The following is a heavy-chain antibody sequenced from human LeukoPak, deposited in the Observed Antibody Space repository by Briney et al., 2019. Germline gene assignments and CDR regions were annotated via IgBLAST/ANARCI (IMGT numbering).Heavy chain of an antibody. CDR3: AREGMIVPDAFDI. Sequence: SETLSLTCAVYGGSFSGYYWSWIRQPPGKGLEWIGYIYYSGSTYYNPSLKSRVTISVDTSKNQFSLKLSSVTAADTAVYYCAREGMIVPDAFDIWGQGTMVTVSS. V-gene: IGHV4-30-4*08. CDR1: GGSFSGYY. D-gene: IGHD3-22*01. CDR2: IYYSGST. J-gene: IGHJ3*02.